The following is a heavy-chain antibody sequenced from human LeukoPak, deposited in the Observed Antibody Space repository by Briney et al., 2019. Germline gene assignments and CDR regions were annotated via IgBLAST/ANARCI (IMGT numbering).Heavy chain of an antibody. D-gene: IGHD1-26*01. CDR1: GFTFSSYW. Sequence: PGGSLRLSCAASGFTFSSYWMNWVRQAPGKGLVWVSRINTDESTTNYADSVKGRFTISRDNAKNTVYLQMNSLRAEDTAVYYCVRDFHSGSYYGANFDYWGQGTLVTVSS. J-gene: IGHJ4*02. V-gene: IGHV3-74*01. CDR2: INTDESTT. CDR3: VRDFHSGSYYGANFDY.